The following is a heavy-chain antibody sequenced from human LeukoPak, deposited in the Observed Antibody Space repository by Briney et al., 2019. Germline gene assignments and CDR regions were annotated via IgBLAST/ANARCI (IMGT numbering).Heavy chain of an antibody. J-gene: IGHJ4*02. D-gene: IGHD6-13*01. V-gene: IGHV1-8*01. CDR2: INPNSGNT. CDR3: ARGIAAAGTPLEFDY. CDR1: GYTFTSYD. Sequence: ASVKVSCKASGYTFTSYDINWVRQATGQGLEWMGWINPNSGNTDYAQKFQGRVTMTRNTSISTAYMELSSLRSEDTAVYYCARGIAAAGTPLEFDYWGQGTLVTVSS.